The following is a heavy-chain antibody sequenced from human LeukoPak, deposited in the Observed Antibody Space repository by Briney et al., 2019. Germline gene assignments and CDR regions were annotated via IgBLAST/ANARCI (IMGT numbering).Heavy chain of an antibody. CDR3: ARDRSYDFWSGYFY. D-gene: IGHD3-3*01. CDR2: INSDGSSI. CDR1: GFTFSSHW. V-gene: IGHV3-74*01. Sequence: GSLRLSCAASGFTFSSHWMHWVRQAPGKGLVWVSRINSDGSSISYADSVKGRFTISRDNAKNTLYLQMNSLRAEDTAVYYCARDRSYDFWSGYFYWGQGTLVTVSS. J-gene: IGHJ4*02.